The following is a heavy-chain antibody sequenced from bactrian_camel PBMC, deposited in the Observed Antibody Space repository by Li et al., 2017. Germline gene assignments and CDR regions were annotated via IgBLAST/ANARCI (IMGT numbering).Heavy chain of an antibody. V-gene: IGHV3S53*01. J-gene: IGHJ4*01. Sequence: QVQLVESGGGSVEAGGSLRLSCVTSGYTYSTNSMGWFRQYPGKEREGVATIDTDGSISYVESVKGRFTIFKGNAKNTLYLQMDNLKPDDTAMYYCAALIGGYCYLSGQNHYNYWGQGTQVTVS. D-gene: IGHD2*01. CDR2: IDTDGSI. CDR3: AALIGGYCYLSGQNHYNY. CDR1: GYTYSTNS.